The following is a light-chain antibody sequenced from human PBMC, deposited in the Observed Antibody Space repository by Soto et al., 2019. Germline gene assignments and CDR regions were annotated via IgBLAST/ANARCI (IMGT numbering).Light chain of an antibody. CDR3: QQYNNWPQT. Sequence: VMTQALVTLSVSPGERATLSCRASQTINNNIAWYQLKYGQVPRLLIYDASTRATDIPARFSGSGSGTEFTLTISSLQSEDFAEYHCQQYNNWPQTFGQGTKVDIK. CDR1: QTINNN. V-gene: IGKV3-15*01. J-gene: IGKJ1*01. CDR2: DAS.